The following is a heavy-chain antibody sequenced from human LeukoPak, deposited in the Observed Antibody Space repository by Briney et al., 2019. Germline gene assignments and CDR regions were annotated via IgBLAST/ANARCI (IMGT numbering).Heavy chain of an antibody. CDR1: GGSISSSSYY. D-gene: IGHD4-17*01. J-gene: IGHJ4*02. V-gene: IGHV4-39*01. Sequence: PSETLSLTCTVSGGSISSSSYYWGWIRQPPGKGLESIGSIYYSGSTYYNPSLKSRVTISVDTSKNQFSLKLSPVTAADTAVYYCARRTVTTIWHWGQGTLVTVSS. CDR2: IYYSGST. CDR3: ARRTVTTIWH.